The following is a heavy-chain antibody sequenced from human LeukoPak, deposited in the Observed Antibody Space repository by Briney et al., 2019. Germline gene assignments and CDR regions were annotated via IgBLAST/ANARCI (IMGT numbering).Heavy chain of an antibody. CDR2: ISSNGGST. CDR1: GFIFSNYA. Sequence: GGSLRLSCSASGFIFSNYAMHWVRQAPGKGLEYVSAISSNGGSTYYTDSVKGRFTISRDNSKNTLYLQMSSLRAEDTAVYYCVKGKGIAVTSLDYWGQGTLVAVSS. J-gene: IGHJ4*02. D-gene: IGHD6-19*01. CDR3: VKGKGIAVTSLDY. V-gene: IGHV3-64D*06.